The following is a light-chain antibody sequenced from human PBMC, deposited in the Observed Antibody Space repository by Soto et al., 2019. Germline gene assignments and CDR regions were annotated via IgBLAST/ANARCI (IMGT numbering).Light chain of an antibody. J-gene: IGLJ3*02. V-gene: IGLV1-44*01. Sequence: QSVLTQPPSASGTPGQRLTISCSGSTSNIGSNPVNWYQQLPGTAPKLLIHSNLQRPSGVPDRFSGSKSGASVSLAIGGLQSEDEADYYCASWDDSLNGVVFGGGTKLTVL. CDR3: ASWDDSLNGVV. CDR2: SNL. CDR1: TSNIGSNP.